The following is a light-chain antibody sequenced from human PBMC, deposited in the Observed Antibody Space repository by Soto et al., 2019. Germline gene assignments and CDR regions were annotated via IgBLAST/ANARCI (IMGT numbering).Light chain of an antibody. Sequence: QSALTQPPSASGSPGQSVAISCTGTSSDIGAYNYVSWYQQYPGKAPKLIIYEVSKRPSGVPDRFSGSKSGNTASLTVSGLQADDEADYYCSSYAGSNKVFGGGTKVTVL. V-gene: IGLV2-8*01. CDR3: SSYAGSNKV. CDR1: SSDIGAYNY. CDR2: EVS. J-gene: IGLJ2*01.